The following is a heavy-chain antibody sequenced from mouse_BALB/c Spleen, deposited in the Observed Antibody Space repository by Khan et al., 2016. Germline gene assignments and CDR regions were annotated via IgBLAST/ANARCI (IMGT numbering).Heavy chain of an antibody. J-gene: IGHJ2*01. CDR2: IRNKANGYTT. CDR3: ARNGNFDY. V-gene: IGHV7-3*02. CDR1: GFTFTDYY. Sequence: EVELVESGGGLVQPGGSLRLSCATSGFTFTDYYMSWVRQPPGKALEWLGFIRNKANGYTTEYSASVTGRFTISRDNSQRILYLQMNTLRAEDRATYYCARNGNFDYWCQGTTLTVSS.